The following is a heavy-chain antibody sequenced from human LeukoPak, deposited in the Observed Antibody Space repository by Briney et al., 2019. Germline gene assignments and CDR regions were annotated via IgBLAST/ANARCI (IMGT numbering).Heavy chain of an antibody. D-gene: IGHD7-27*01. CDR3: ARRKFLGWFDP. J-gene: IGHJ5*02. CDR2: LNPDSGNA. Sequence: ASVKVSCKASGYIFTTYDIGWVRQATGQGLEWMGWLNPDSGNAGYAQKFQGRVTISRNTSMSKAYMELSSLRSDDTAIYYCARRKFLGWFDPWGQGTLVTVSS. CDR1: GYIFTTYD. V-gene: IGHV1-8*03.